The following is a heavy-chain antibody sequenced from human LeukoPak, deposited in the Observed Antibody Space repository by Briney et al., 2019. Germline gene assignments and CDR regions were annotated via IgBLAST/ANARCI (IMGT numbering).Heavy chain of an antibody. J-gene: IGHJ6*03. CDR1: GGSINSYY. Sequence: KASETLSLTCTVSGGSINSYYWSWIRQPPGKGLEWIGYIYYSGSTNYNPSLKSRVTISVDTSKNQFSLRLSSVTAADTAVYYCARDPYSGAYSEGYYYYYMDVWGTGTTVTVSS. D-gene: IGHD1-26*01. CDR2: IYYSGST. CDR3: ARDPYSGAYSEGYYYYYMDV. V-gene: IGHV4-59*01.